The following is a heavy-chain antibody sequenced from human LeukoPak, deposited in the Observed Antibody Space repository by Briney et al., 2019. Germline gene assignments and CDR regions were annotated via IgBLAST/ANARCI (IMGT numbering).Heavy chain of an antibody. Sequence: GGSLRLSCAASGFTVSDNYMNWVRQAPGKGLEWVSVIFSGGSPYYADSVKGRFTISRDNSKNTLYLQMNRLRAEDTAVYYCARGHSSSSGSPDYWGQGTPVTVSS. CDR1: GFTVSDNY. V-gene: IGHV3-53*01. CDR3: ARGHSSSSGSPDY. J-gene: IGHJ4*02. D-gene: IGHD6-6*01. CDR2: IFSGGSP.